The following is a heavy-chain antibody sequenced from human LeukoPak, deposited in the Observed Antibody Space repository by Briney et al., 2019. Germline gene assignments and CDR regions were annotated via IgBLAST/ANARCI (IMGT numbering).Heavy chain of an antibody. CDR3: TRGVVGATGFDY. CDR2: TYYRSTWYN. Sequence: PSQTLSLTCAISGDSVSSNSAAWNWIRQSPSRGLEWLGRTYYRSTWYNDYAVSVKSRISINPDTSKNQFSLQLNSVTPEDTAMYYCTRGVVGATGFDYWGQGTLVTVSS. CDR1: GDSVSSNSAA. J-gene: IGHJ4*02. V-gene: IGHV6-1*01. D-gene: IGHD1-26*01.